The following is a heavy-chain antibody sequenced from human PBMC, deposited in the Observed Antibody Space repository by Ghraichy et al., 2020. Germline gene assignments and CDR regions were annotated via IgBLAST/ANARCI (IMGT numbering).Heavy chain of an antibody. CDR3: ARALVFGWNMVSHGMDV. CDR2: IYHSGST. V-gene: IGHV4-30-2*01. J-gene: IGHJ6*02. D-gene: IGHD3-10*01. CDR1: GGSISSGGYS. Sequence: SETLSLTCAVSGGSISSGGYSWSWIRQPPGKGLEWIGYIYHSGSTYYNPSLKSRVTISVDRSKNQFSLKLSSVTAADTAVYYCARALVFGWNMVSHGMDVWGQGTTVTVSS.